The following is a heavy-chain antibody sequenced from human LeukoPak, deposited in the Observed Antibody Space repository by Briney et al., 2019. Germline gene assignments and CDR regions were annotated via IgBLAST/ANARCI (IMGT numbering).Heavy chain of an antibody. CDR2: IIPIFGTA. Sequence: GSSVKVSCKASGGTFSSYTISWVRQAPGQGLEWMGGIIPIFGTANYAQKFQGRVTITADESTSTAYMELSSLRSEDTAVYYCARVECSGGSCWGDFDYWGQGTLVTVSS. D-gene: IGHD2-15*01. CDR1: GGTFSSYT. V-gene: IGHV1-69*01. CDR3: ARVECSGGSCWGDFDY. J-gene: IGHJ4*02.